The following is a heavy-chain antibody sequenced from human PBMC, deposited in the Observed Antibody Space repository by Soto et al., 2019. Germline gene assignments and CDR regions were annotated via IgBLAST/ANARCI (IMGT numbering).Heavy chain of an antibody. CDR3: ARQVRGYYGSGTPSRYYGMDV. V-gene: IGHV4-39*01. D-gene: IGHD3-10*01. Sequence: PSETLSLTCTVSGGSISSSSYYWGWIRQPPGKGLEWIGSIYYSGSTYYNPSLKSRVPRPVETSKNQFSLKLRSVNAADTAVYYCARQVRGYYGSGTPSRYYGMDVWGQGTTVT. CDR2: IYYSGST. J-gene: IGHJ6*02. CDR1: GGSISSSSYY.